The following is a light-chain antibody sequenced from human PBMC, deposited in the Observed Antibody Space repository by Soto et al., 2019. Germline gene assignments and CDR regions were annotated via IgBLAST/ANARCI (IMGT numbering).Light chain of an antibody. J-gene: IGLJ1*01. Sequence: QLVLTQPPSVSGAPRQRVTISCSGSSSNIGNNAVSWYQQLPGKAPKLLIYYDDLLPSGVSDRFSGSKSGTSASLAISGLQSEDEADYSCAAWDDTLNGYVFGTGTKLTVL. CDR2: YDD. V-gene: IGLV1-36*01. CDR1: SSNIGNNA. CDR3: AAWDDTLNGYV.